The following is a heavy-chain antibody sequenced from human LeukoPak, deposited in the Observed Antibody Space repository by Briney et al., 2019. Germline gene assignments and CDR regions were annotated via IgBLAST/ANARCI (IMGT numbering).Heavy chain of an antibody. D-gene: IGHD1-26*01. CDR1: GYSISSGYY. CDR3: ARGGVKWELLLDS. Sequence: PSETLSLTCAVSGYSISSGYYWGWIRQPPGKGLEWIGSIYRSGNTYYNPSLKSRVTISVDTSKNQFSLKLSSVTAADTAVYYCARGGVKWELLLDSWGQGTLVTVSS. V-gene: IGHV4-38-2*01. CDR2: IYRSGNT. J-gene: IGHJ5*01.